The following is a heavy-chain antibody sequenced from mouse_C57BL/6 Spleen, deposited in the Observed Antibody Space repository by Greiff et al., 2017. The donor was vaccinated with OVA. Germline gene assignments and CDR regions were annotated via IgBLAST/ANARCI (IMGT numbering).Heavy chain of an antibody. J-gene: IGHJ2*01. CDR2: IYPRSGNT. D-gene: IGHD2-5*01. CDR3: ARGDSNYPYFDY. Sequence: QVHVKQSGAELARPGASVKLSCKASGYTFTSYGISWVKQRTGQGLEWIGEIYPRSGNTYYNEKFKGKATLTADKSSSTAYMELRSLTSEDSAVYFCARGDSNYPYFDYWGQGTTRTVSS. V-gene: IGHV1-81*01. CDR1: GYTFTSYG.